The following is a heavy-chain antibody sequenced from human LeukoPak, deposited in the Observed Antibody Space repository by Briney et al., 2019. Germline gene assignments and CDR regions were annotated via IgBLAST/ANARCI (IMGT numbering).Heavy chain of an antibody. CDR3: ARLVRGVIGY. Sequence: SETLSLTCTVSGGSISTSSYYWGWVRQPPGKGLEWIGNIFYSGSTYYSPSLKSRVTISLDTSRNQFSLKLSSVTAADTAVYYCARLVRGVIGYWGQGTLVTVSS. CDR2: IFYSGST. D-gene: IGHD3-10*01. V-gene: IGHV4-39*07. J-gene: IGHJ4*02. CDR1: GGSISTSSYY.